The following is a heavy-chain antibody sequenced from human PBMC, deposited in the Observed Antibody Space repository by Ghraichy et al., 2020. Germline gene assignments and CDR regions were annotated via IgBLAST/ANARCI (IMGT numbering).Heavy chain of an antibody. Sequence: GKSLNISCAASGFTFSTYGMVWVRQAQGKGLEWVAIISADGNKKYYADSVKGRFTISRDNSKNTLYLQMNSLRAEDTAVYYCAKEEGVVTAHFDYWGQGTLVTGSS. D-gene: IGHD2-21*02. V-gene: IGHV3-30*18. CDR3: AKEEGVVTAHFDY. CDR1: GFTFSTYG. CDR2: ISADGNKK. J-gene: IGHJ4*02.